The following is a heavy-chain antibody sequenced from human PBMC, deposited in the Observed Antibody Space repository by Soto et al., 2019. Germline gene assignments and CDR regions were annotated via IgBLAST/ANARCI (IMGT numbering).Heavy chain of an antibody. CDR2: INHSGST. CDR1: GGSFSCYY. Sequence: PSETLSLTCAVYGGSFSCYYWSWIRQPPGKGLEWIGEINHSGSTNYNPSLKSRVTISVDTSKSQFSLKLSSVTAADTAVYYCARAELDRGYSYGLDYWGQGTLVTVSS. V-gene: IGHV4-34*01. D-gene: IGHD5-18*01. J-gene: IGHJ4*02. CDR3: ARAELDRGYSYGLDY.